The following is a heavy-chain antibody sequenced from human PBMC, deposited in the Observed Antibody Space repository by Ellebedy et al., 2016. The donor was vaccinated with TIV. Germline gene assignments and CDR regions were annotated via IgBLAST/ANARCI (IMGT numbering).Heavy chain of an antibody. Sequence: ETLSLXCTVSGGSISSGDYYWSWIRQPPGKGLEWVSAISGSGGSTYYADSVKGRFTISRDNSKNTLYLQMNSLRAEDTAVYYCARVAEGYGSGSYFDFDYWGQGTLVTVSS. D-gene: IGHD3-10*01. CDR2: ISGSGGST. J-gene: IGHJ4*02. CDR1: GGSISSGDYY. V-gene: IGHV3-23*01. CDR3: ARVAEGYGSGSYFDFDY.